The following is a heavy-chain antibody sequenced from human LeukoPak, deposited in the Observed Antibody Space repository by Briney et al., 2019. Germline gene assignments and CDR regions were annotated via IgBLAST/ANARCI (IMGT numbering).Heavy chain of an antibody. Sequence: SETLSLTCAVYGGSFSGSYWSWIRQPPGKGLEWIGEINHSGSTNYNPSLKSRVTISVDTSKNQFSLKLSSVTAADTAVYYCARMLHQYYFDYWGQGTLVAVSS. J-gene: IGHJ4*02. CDR3: ARMLHQYYFDY. D-gene: IGHD2-2*01. V-gene: IGHV4-34*01. CDR1: GGSFSGSY. CDR2: INHSGST.